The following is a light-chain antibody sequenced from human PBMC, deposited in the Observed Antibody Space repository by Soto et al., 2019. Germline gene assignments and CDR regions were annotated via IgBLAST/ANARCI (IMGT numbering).Light chain of an antibody. J-gene: IGKJ5*01. CDR2: AAS. CDR3: QKYNSVPIT. CDR1: QGISNY. V-gene: IGKV1-27*01. Sequence: DIQMTQSPSSLSASVGDRVTITCRASQGISNYLAWYQQKPGKVPKLLIYAASTLQSGVSSRFSGSGSGPDFSLTISSLQPEDVATYYCQKYNSVPITFGQGTRLEIK.